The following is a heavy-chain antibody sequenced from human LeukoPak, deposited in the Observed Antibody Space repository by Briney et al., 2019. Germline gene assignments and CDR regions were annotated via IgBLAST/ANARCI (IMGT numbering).Heavy chain of an antibody. Sequence: SETLSLSCSVSGGSIGGSPNYWGWIRQPPGKGLEWIANIYYTGNTYYLPSLKSRVTISVDTSKNQFSLNLRSVTAADTAVYYCATEEIDAYDIWGQGTLVTVSS. V-gene: IGHV4-39*01. CDR1: GGSIGGSPNY. D-gene: IGHD5-24*01. CDR2: IYYTGNT. J-gene: IGHJ3*02. CDR3: ATEEIDAYDI.